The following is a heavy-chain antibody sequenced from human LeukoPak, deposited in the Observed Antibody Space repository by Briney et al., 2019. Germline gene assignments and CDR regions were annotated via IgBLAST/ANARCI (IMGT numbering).Heavy chain of an antibody. J-gene: IGHJ4*02. D-gene: IGHD3-16*01. V-gene: IGHV1/OR15-1*04. Sequence: ASVKVSCKASGYIFTDYYMHWVRQAPGQELGWMGRINPNSGGTNYAQKFQGRVTITADESTSTAYMELSSLRSEDTAVYYCAREDGDFDYWGQGTLVTVSS. CDR1: GYIFTDYY. CDR3: AREDGDFDY. CDR2: INPNSGGT.